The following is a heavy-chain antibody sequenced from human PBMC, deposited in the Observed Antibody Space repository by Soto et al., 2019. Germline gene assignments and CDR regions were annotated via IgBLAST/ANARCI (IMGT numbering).Heavy chain of an antibody. V-gene: IGHV3-7*01. D-gene: IGHD3-10*01. J-gene: IGHJ4*02. CDR2: IRQDGGEK. CDR3: TRYLRSGPNDY. CDR1: GFSFSSYL. Sequence: TGGSLRLSCAASGFSFSSYLMSWVRQVPGKGLEWVANIRQDGGEKYFVDSVKGRFTISRDNAKNSLYLQMNSLRAEDTAVYYCTRYLRSGPNDYWGQGTLVTVSS.